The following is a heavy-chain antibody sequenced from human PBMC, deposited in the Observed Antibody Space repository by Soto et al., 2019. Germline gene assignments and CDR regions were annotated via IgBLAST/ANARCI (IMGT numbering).Heavy chain of an antibody. CDR2: IYYSGST. CDR1: GGSISSGGYY. Sequence: QVQLQESGPGLVKPSQTLSLTCTVSGGSISSGGYYWSWIRQHPGKGLEWIGYIYYSGSTSYNPSLKSRVTISIDTSKNQFSQKLSSVTAADTAVYYCARDGGYGSGSYRFDYWGQGTLVTVSS. J-gene: IGHJ4*02. V-gene: IGHV4-31*03. CDR3: ARDGGYGSGSYRFDY. D-gene: IGHD3-10*01.